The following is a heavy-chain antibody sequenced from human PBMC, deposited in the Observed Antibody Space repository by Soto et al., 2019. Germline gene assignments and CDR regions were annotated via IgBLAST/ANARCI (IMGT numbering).Heavy chain of an antibody. CDR3: AHRPLYGYYGSGSYFGY. J-gene: IGHJ4*02. V-gene: IGHV2-5*02. CDR1: GFSRSTSGVG. CDR2: IYWDDDK. D-gene: IGHD3-10*01. Sequence: QITLKESGPTLVKPTQTLTLTCTFSGFSRSTSGVGVGWIRQPPGKALEWLALIYWDDDKRYSPSLKSRLTSTKDTSKNLVVLRMTNMDPVDTATYYCAHRPLYGYYGSGSYFGYWGQGTLVTVSS.